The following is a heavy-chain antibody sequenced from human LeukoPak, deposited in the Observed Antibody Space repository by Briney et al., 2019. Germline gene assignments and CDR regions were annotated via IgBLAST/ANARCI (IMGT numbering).Heavy chain of an antibody. CDR3: ARDSVTVTTLGYYYGMDV. CDR1: GFTVSSNY. CDR2: IYSGGST. D-gene: IGHD4-17*01. Sequence: GGSLRLSCAASGFTVSSNYMSWVRQAPGKGLEWVSVIYSGGSTYYADSVKGRFTISRDNSKNTLYLQMNSLRAEDTAVYYCARDSVTVTTLGYYYGMDVWGKGTTVTVSS. J-gene: IGHJ6*04. V-gene: IGHV3-53*01.